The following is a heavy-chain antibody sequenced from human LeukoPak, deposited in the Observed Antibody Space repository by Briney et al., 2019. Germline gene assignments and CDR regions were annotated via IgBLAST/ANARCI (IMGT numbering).Heavy chain of an antibody. J-gene: IGHJ3*02. V-gene: IGHV3-74*01. D-gene: IGHD3-3*01. CDR1: AFTFSSYW. CDR2: INSDGSTT. CDR3: ARGGVRVAFDI. Sequence: GGSLRLSCAASAFTFSSYWMHWVRQAPGKGLVWVSRINSDGSTTNYADSVKGRFTISRDNSKNTLYLQMNSLRAEDTAVYYCARGGVRVAFDIWGQGTMVTVSS.